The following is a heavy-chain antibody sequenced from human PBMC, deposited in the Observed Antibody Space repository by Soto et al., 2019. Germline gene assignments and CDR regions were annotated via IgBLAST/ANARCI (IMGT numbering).Heavy chain of an antibody. V-gene: IGHV3-33*01. CDR2: IWYDGSNK. D-gene: IGHD6-6*01. Sequence: GGSLRLSCAASGFTFSSYGMHWVRQAPGKGLEWVAVIWYDGSNKYYADSVKGRFTISRDNSKNTLYLQMNSLRAEDTAVYYCARDYRSSVYMDVWGKGTTVTVSS. CDR1: GFTFSSYG. CDR3: ARDYRSSVYMDV. J-gene: IGHJ6*03.